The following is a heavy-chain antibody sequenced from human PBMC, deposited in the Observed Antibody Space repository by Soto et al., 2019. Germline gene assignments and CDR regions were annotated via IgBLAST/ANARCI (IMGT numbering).Heavy chain of an antibody. CDR3: AKARARHYYGPDY. J-gene: IGHJ4*02. D-gene: IGHD3-16*01. CDR1: DCIIIAFG. V-gene: IGHV3-23*01. CDR2: ISDSGGRT. Sequence: GGSQRLSSAASDCIIIAFGRSWVRKKPGKGLEWVASISDSGGRTFYADSVKGRFAISRDNSQNTLFLQMDSLRAEDTAIYYCAKARARHYYGPDYWGQGALVTVSS.